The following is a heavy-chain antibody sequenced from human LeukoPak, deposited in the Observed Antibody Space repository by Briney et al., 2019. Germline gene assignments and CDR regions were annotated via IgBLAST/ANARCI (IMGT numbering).Heavy chain of an antibody. D-gene: IGHD3-10*01. CDR3: ARASGSASFLYYFDY. Sequence: PSETLSLTCAVSGGSISSYYWSWIRQPAGTGLEWIGRIYISGSTYYNPSLQSRVTMSVDTSKNQFSLRLNSVTAADTAVYYCARASGSASFLYYFDYWGQGALVTVSS. CDR2: IYISGST. CDR1: GGSISSYY. V-gene: IGHV4-4*07. J-gene: IGHJ4*02.